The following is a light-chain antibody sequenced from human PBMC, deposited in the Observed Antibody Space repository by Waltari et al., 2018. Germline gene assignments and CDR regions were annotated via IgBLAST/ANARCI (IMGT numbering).Light chain of an antibody. CDR3: LAWDDSLSGPV. CDR1: SSNIGSNY. V-gene: IGLV1-47*01. CDR2: LNS. J-gene: IGLJ3*02. Sequence: QSVLTQPPSASGTAGPRVTISCSGSSSNIGSNYVYWYLQLPGSAPKLLIYLNSQRPSGVPDRFSGSKSGTSASLAISGLRSEDEADYYCLAWDDSLSGPVFGGGTKLTVL.